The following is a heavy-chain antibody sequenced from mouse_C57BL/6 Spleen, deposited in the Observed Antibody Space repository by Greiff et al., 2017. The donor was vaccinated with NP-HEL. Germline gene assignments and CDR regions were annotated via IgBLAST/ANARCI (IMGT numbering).Heavy chain of an antibody. V-gene: IGHV5-4*03. Sequence: EVKLMESGGGLVKPGGSLKLSCAASGFTFSSYAMSWVRQTPEKRLEWVATISDGGSYTYYPDNVKGRFTISRDNAKNNLYLQMSHLKSEDTAMYYCARRGFTTAWYFDVWGTGTTVTVSS. CDR1: GFTFSSYA. CDR3: ARRGFTTAWYFDV. D-gene: IGHD1-2*01. J-gene: IGHJ1*03. CDR2: ISDGGSYT.